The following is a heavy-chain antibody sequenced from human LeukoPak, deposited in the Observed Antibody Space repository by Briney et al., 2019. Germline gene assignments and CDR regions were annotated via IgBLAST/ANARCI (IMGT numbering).Heavy chain of an antibody. V-gene: IGHV3-21*06. CDR3: ARGRSITILRGVAISDGFDI. D-gene: IGHD3-10*01. J-gene: IGHJ3*02. Sequence: GGSLRLSCAASGFTFSTYSMNWVRQAPGKGLEWVSSIATSSDYIYYAGSLKGRFTISRDNAKNSLYLHMNSLRPDDTAVYYCARGRSITILRGVAISDGFDIWGQGTKVSVS. CDR2: IATSSDYI. CDR1: GFTFSTYS.